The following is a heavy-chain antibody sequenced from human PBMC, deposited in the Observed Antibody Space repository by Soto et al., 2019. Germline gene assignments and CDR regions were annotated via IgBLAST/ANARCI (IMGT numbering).Heavy chain of an antibody. J-gene: IGHJ4*02. Sequence: EVQLVESGGGLVKPGGSLRLSCAASGFTFSNAWMNWVRQAPGKGLEWVGRIKSKTDGGTTDYAAPVKGRFTISRDDSKNTLYLQMNSLKTEDTAVYYCTTLSQLSLKLMVYAVNPIDYWGQGTLVTVSS. CDR3: TTLSQLSLKLMVYAVNPIDY. CDR1: GFTFSNAW. CDR2: IKSKTDGGTT. V-gene: IGHV3-15*07. D-gene: IGHD2-8*01.